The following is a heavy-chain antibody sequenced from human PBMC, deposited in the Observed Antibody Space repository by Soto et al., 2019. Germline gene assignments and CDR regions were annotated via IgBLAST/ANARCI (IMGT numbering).Heavy chain of an antibody. D-gene: IGHD2-15*01. CDR2: INPSGGST. Sequence: ASVKVSCKASGYTFTSYYMHWVRQAPGRGLEWMGIINPSGGSTSYAQKFQGRVTMTRNTSISTAYMELSSLRSEDTAVYYCARATGSCSGGSCPYYFDYWGQGTPVTVSS. V-gene: IGHV1-46*01. J-gene: IGHJ4*02. CDR1: GYTFTSYY. CDR3: ARATGSCSGGSCPYYFDY.